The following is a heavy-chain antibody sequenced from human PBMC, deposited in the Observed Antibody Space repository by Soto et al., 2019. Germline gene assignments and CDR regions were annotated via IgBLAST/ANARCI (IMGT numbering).Heavy chain of an antibody. CDR2: ISAYNGNT. V-gene: IGHV1-18*04. CDR3: ARGLGSATWWLRDRYYGMDV. D-gene: IGHD5-12*01. Sequence: ASVKVSCKASGYTFTSYGISWVRQAPGQGLEWMGWISAYNGNTNYAQKLQGRVTMTTDTSTSTAYMELRSLRSDDTAVYYCARGLGSATWWLRDRYYGMDVWGQGTTVTVSS. CDR1: GYTFTSYG. J-gene: IGHJ6*02.